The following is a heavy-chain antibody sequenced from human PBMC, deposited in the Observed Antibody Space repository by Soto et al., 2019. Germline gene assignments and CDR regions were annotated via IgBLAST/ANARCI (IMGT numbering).Heavy chain of an antibody. V-gene: IGHV3-72*01. D-gene: IGHD1-26*01. Sequence: EVQLVESGGGLVQPGGSLRLSCVTSGFTFSDHYMDWVRQAPGKGLEWVGRSRKKTSNYSTYYAPSVRGRFTISRDESKNSPYLQMDSLKTEDTALYYCASPPTESTTGDYWGQGTLVTVSS. CDR2: SRKKTSNYST. J-gene: IGHJ4*02. CDR1: GFTFSDHY. CDR3: ASPPTESTTGDY.